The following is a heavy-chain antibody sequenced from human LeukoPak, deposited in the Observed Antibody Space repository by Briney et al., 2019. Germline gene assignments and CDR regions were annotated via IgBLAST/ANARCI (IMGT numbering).Heavy chain of an antibody. V-gene: IGHV6-1*01. CDR1: GNSVSSNSAA. D-gene: IGHD5-12*01. CDR3: ARALVGRDSGCLLYGYYYYGMDV. Sequence: SQTLSLTCAISGNSVSSNSAAWNWIRQSPSRGLEWLGRTYYRSKWYNDYAVSVKSRITINPDTSKNQFSLQLNSVTPEDTAVYYCARALVGRDSGCLLYGYYYYGMDVWGQGTTVTVS. CDR2: TYYRSKWYN. J-gene: IGHJ6*02.